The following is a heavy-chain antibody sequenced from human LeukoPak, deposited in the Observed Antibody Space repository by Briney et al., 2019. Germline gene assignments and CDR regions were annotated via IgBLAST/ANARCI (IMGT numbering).Heavy chain of an antibody. CDR1: GFIFSNYW. CDR2: MNKDGSEK. J-gene: IGHJ4*02. D-gene: IGHD1-26*01. V-gene: IGHV3-7*01. CDR3: ARDPVEWEQLLDY. Sequence: GRSLRLSCAASGFIFSNYWMGWVRQAPGKRPEWVANMNKDGSEKYYADSVKGRFTISRDNAGNSVYLQMNSLRVEDTAVYYCARDPVEWEQLLDYWGQGTLVTVSS.